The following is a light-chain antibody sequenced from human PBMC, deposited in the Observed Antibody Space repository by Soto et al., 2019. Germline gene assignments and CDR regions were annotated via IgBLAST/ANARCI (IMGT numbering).Light chain of an antibody. CDR3: QQDNNWPLT. J-gene: IGKJ4*01. V-gene: IGKV3-15*01. Sequence: EIVMTQSPATLSVSPGERATLSCRASQSVSSNLAWYQQKPGQAPRLLIYDASTRATAIPARFSGSGSGTECTLTISSLQSEDFAVYYCQQDNNWPLTFGGGTKVEIK. CDR2: DAS. CDR1: QSVSSN.